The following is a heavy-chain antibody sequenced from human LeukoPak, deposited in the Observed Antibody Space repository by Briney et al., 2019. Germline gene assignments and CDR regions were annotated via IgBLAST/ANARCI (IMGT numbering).Heavy chain of an antibody. V-gene: IGHV4-4*09. J-gene: IGHJ5*02. D-gene: IGHD6-6*01. CDR3: ARHFSSSSVWFDP. CDR2: IYTSGST. CDR1: GGSISSYY. Sequence: SETLSLTCTVSGGSISSYYWSWIRQPPGKGLEWIGYIYTSGSTNYNPSLKSRVTISVDTSKNQFSLKLSSVTAADTAVYYCARHFSSSSVWFDPWGQGTLVTVSS.